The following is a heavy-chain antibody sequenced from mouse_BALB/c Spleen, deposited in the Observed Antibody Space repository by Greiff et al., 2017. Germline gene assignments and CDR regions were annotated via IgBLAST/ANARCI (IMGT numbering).Heavy chain of an antibody. CDR2: IYPGNSDT. Sequence: VQLQQSGTVLARPGASVKMSCKASGYTFTSYWMHWVKQRPGQGLEWIGAIYPGNSDTSYNQKFKGKAKLTAVTSTSTAYMELSSLTNEDSAVYYCTRPYGSFYAMDYWGQGTSVTVSS. CDR3: TRPYGSFYAMDY. CDR1: GYTFTSYW. J-gene: IGHJ4*01. D-gene: IGHD1-1*02. V-gene: IGHV1-5*01.